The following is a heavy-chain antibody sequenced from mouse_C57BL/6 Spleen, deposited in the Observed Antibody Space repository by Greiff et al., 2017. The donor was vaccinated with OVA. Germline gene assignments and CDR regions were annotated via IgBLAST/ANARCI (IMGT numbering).Heavy chain of an antibody. J-gene: IGHJ1*03. CDR2: IDPEDGET. CDR3: ASHGNYGYFDV. CDR1: GFNIKDYY. Sequence: EVQLQQSGPELVKPGASVKLSCTASGFNIKDYYMNWVKQRTEQGLEWIGRIDPEDGETKYAPKFKGKATITADTSSNTAYLQLSSLTSEDTAVYYCASHGNYGYFDVWGKGTTLTVSS. V-gene: IGHV14-2*01. D-gene: IGHD2-1*01.